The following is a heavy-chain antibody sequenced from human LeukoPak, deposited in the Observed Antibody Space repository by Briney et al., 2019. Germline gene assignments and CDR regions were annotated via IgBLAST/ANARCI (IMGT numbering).Heavy chain of an antibody. CDR3: AKGWYYYDSSGPRYFDY. CDR2: IYSGGST. V-gene: IGHV3-66*01. D-gene: IGHD3-22*01. J-gene: IGHJ4*02. Sequence: GGSLRLSCAASGFTVSANYMSWVRLAPGKGLEWVSIIYSGGSTYYADSVKGRFTISRDNSKNTLYLHMNSLRAEDTAVYFCAKGWYYYDSSGPRYFDYWGQGTLVTVSS. CDR1: GFTVSANY.